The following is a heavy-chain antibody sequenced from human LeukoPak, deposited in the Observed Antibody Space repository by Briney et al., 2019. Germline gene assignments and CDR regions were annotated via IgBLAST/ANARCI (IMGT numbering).Heavy chain of an antibody. D-gene: IGHD1-26*01. V-gene: IGHV4-30-2*01. CDR1: GGSISSGGYS. J-gene: IGHJ3*02. CDR2: IYHSGST. Sequence: PSETLSLTCAVSGGSISSGGYSWSWIRQPPGKGLEWIGYIYHSGSTYYNPSLKSRVTISLDTSKNQFSLKLSSVTAADTAVYYCARGRGSYARNAFDIWGQGTMVTVSS. CDR3: ARGRGSYARNAFDI.